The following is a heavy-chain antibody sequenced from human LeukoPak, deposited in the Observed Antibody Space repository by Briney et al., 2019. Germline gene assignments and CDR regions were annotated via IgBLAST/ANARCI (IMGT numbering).Heavy chain of an antibody. CDR2: ISSNGGST. J-gene: IGHJ4*02. Sequence: GGSLRLSCAASGFTFSSYAMHWVRQAPGKGLEYVSAISSNGGSTYYANSVKGRFTISRDNSKNTLYLQMGSLRAEDMAVYYCARESSGWPSNDYWGRGTLVTVSS. V-gene: IGHV3-64*01. D-gene: IGHD6-19*01. CDR1: GFTFSSYA. CDR3: ARESSGWPSNDY.